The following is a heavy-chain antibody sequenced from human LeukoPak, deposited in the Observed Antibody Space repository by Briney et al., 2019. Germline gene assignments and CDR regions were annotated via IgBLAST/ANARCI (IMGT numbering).Heavy chain of an antibody. J-gene: IGHJ4*02. Sequence: GGSLRLSCAASGFTFSSYEMNWVRQAPGKGLEWVSYISSSGSTIYYADSVKGRFTISRDNSKNTLYLQMNSLRAEDTAVYYCAKDGLRYCSSTSCHGSDYWGQGTLVTVSS. CDR2: ISSSGSTI. CDR1: GFTFSSYE. CDR3: AKDGLRYCSSTSCHGSDY. V-gene: IGHV3-48*03. D-gene: IGHD2-2*01.